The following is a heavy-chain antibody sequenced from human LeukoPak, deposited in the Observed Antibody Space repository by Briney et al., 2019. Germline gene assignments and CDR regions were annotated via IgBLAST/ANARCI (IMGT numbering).Heavy chain of an antibody. CDR2: INSDGSST. V-gene: IGHV3-74*01. CDR3: ARLYGGYGDYYFDY. Sequence: GGSLRLSCAASGFSLTSNGMHWVRQAPGKGLVWVSLINSDGSSTSYADSVKGRFTISRDNAKNTLYLQMNSLRAEDTAVYYCARLYGGYGDYYFDYWGQGTLVTVSS. D-gene: IGHD4-17*01. CDR1: GFSLTSNG. J-gene: IGHJ4*02.